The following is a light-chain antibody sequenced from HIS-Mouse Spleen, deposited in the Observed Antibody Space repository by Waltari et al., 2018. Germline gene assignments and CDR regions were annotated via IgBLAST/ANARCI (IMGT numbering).Light chain of an antibody. CDR1: QGISSY. V-gene: IGKV1-8*01. J-gene: IGKJ4*01. CDR2: AAS. Sequence: AIRMTQSPSSLSASTGDRVTITCRASQGISSYLAWYQQKPGKAPKLLIYAASTLQSGVPSRFSGSGSGTEFTLTISGLQSEDFATYYCQQYYSYPLTFGGGTKVEIK. CDR3: QQYYSYPLT.